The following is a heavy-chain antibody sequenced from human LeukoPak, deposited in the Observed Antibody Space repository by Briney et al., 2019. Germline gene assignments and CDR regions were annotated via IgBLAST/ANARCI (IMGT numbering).Heavy chain of an antibody. CDR3: AKDSGRWLQLGWFDP. CDR1: GFTFDDYA. J-gene: IGHJ5*02. D-gene: IGHD5-24*01. Sequence: PGGSLRLSCAASGFTFDDYAMHWVRQAPGKGLEWVSLISGDGGSTYYADSVKGRFTISRDNAKNSLYLQMNSLRAEDMALYYCAKDSGRWLQLGWFDPWGQGTLVTVSS. V-gene: IGHV3-43*02. CDR2: ISGDGGST.